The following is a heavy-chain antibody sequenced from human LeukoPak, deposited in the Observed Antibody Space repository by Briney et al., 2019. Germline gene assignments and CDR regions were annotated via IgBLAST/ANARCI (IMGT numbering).Heavy chain of an antibody. CDR1: GFTFSSYW. CDR2: INSDGSST. D-gene: IGHD3-10*01. CDR3: ARGPSYSGKWYYFDY. V-gene: IGHV3-74*01. Sequence: PGGSLRLSCAASGFTFSSYWMHWVRQAPGKGLVWVSRINSDGSSTSYADSVKGRFTISRDNAKNTLYLQMNSLRAEDTAVYYCARGPSYSGKWYYFDYWGQGTLVTVSS. J-gene: IGHJ4*02.